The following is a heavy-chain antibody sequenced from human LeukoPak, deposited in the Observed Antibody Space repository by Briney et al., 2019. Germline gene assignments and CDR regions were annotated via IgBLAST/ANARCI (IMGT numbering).Heavy chain of an antibody. Sequence: GGSLRLSCAASGFTFSSYAMSWVRQAPGKGLEWVSAIGGSGGSTYYAGSVKGRFTISRDNAKNSVYLQMNSLRVEDTAVYYCAKEFRGSGGWTPFGHWGQGTPVTASS. D-gene: IGHD6-19*01. V-gene: IGHV3-23*01. CDR1: GFTFSSYA. CDR3: AKEFRGSGGWTPFGH. J-gene: IGHJ4*02. CDR2: IGGSGGST.